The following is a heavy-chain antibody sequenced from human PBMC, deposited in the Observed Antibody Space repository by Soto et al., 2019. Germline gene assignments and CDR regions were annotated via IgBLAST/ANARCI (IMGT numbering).Heavy chain of an antibody. CDR2: INSDGSST. V-gene: IGHV3-74*01. CDR3: AREPNSSGPPHFDD. Sequence: VGSLRLSCAASGFTFSSYWMHWVRQAPGKGLVWVSRINSDGSSTSYADSVKGRFTISRDNAKNTLYLQMNSLRAEDTAVYYCAREPNSSGPPHFDDWGQGRLVTVAS. CDR1: GFTFSSYW. D-gene: IGHD3-22*01. J-gene: IGHJ4*02.